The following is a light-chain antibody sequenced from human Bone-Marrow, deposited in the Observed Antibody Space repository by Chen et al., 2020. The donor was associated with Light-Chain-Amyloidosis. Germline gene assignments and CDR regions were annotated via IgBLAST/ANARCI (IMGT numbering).Light chain of an antibody. CDR1: SSDIGGYNY. CDR2: DVS. V-gene: IGLV2-14*03. J-gene: IGLJ2*01. CDR3: SSYTSSTTHVV. Sequence: QSALTQPASVSGSPGQSITISCTGTSSDIGGYNYVSWYQQHPDKAPKLMIYDVSNRPSGVSDRFSGSKSGYTACLTISGLQAEEEADYYCSSYTSSTTHVVFGGGTKLTVL.